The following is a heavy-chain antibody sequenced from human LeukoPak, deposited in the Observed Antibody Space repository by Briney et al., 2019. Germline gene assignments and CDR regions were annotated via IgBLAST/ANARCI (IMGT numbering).Heavy chain of an antibody. D-gene: IGHD4-23*01. Sequence: PGGSLRLSCAASGFTFDDYVMYWVRQAPGNGLEWVSLISGDGGITYYADSVKGRFTISRDNSKNSLYLQMNSLRTEDTALYFCAKTRGGNSMDVFDIWGQGTMVTVSS. J-gene: IGHJ3*02. CDR3: AKTRGGNSMDVFDI. CDR2: ISGDGGIT. V-gene: IGHV3-43*02. CDR1: GFTFDDYV.